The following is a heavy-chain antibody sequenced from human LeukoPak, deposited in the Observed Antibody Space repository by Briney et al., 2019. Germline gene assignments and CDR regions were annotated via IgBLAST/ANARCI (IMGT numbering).Heavy chain of an antibody. D-gene: IGHD1-26*01. CDR2: ISGSGGST. CDR3: AKEIVGATTFDY. V-gene: IGHV3-23*01. CDR1: GFTFSSYG. J-gene: IGHJ4*02. Sequence: GRSLRLSCAASGFTFSSYGMHWVRQAPGKGLEWVSAISGSGGSTYYADSVKGRFTISRDNSKNTLYLQMNSLRAEDTAVYYCAKEIVGATTFDYWGQGTLVTVSS.